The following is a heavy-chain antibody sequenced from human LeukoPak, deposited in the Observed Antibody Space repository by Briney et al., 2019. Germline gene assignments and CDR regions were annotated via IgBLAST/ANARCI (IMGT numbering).Heavy chain of an antibody. CDR3: ARDLWVVRGVIITEGLRYFDY. V-gene: IGHV4-39*07. CDR2: IYYSGST. J-gene: IGHJ4*02. CDR1: GGSISSSSYY. D-gene: IGHD3-10*01. Sequence: KTSETLSLTCTVSGGSISSSSYYWGWIRQPPGKGLEWIGSIYYSGSTYYNPSLKSRVTISVDTSKNQFSLKLSSVTAADTAVYYCARDLWVVRGVIITEGLRYFDYWGQGTLVTVSS.